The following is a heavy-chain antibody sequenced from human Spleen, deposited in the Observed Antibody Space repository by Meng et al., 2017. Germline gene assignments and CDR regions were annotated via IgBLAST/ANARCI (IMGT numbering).Heavy chain of an antibody. CDR3: AKYSYGLGDYLDY. V-gene: IGHV3-23*01. D-gene: IGHD3-10*01. J-gene: IGHJ4*02. CDR2: LSGGGFTT. CDR1: GFSFSSYA. Sequence: GGSLRLSCAASGFSFSSYAMSWVRHAPGKGLEWVSALSGGGFTTYYADSVKGRFAISRHNSKNTLYLQMNSLRAEDTALYYCAKYSYGLGDYLDYWGQGALATFPS.